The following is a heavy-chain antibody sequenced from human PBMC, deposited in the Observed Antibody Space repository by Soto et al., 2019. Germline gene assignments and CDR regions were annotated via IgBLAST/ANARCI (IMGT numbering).Heavy chain of an antibody. J-gene: IGHJ4*02. V-gene: IGHV3-73*01. D-gene: IGHD3-16*01. CDR1: GFTFSGSA. CDR2: IRSKANSYAT. Sequence: PGGSLRLSCAASGFTFSGSAMHWVRQASGKGLEWVGRIRSKANSYATAYAASVKGRFTISRDDSKNTAYLQMNSLKTEDTAVYYCTSQTELWRGRDYSDDNWGQGTLVTVSS. CDR3: TSQTELWRGRDYSDDN.